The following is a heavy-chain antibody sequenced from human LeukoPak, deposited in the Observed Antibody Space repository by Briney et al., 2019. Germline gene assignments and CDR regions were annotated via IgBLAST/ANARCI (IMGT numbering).Heavy chain of an antibody. CDR2: ISGSGGST. Sequence: PGGSLRLSCAASGFTFSSYAMSWVRQAPGKGLEWVSAISGSGGSTYYADSVMGRFTISRDNANNSLYLQMNSLRAEDTAVYYCARHVVAVGFDYWGQGTLVTVSS. D-gene: IGHD3-22*01. V-gene: IGHV3-23*01. CDR1: GFTFSSYA. J-gene: IGHJ4*02. CDR3: ARHVVAVGFDY.